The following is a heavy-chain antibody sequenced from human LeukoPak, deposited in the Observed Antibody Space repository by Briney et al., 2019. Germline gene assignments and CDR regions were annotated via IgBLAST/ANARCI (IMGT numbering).Heavy chain of an antibody. Sequence: GGSLRLSCAASGLTFSGSGVHWVRQASGKGLEWVGRIRSKAHSYATAYAASVKGRFTISRDNSKNTLYLQMNSLRAEDTAVYYCARGPSGYHNTGAQGTLVTVSS. CDR3: ARGPSGYHNT. V-gene: IGHV3-73*01. CDR2: IRSKAHSYAT. J-gene: IGHJ1*01. CDR1: GLTFSGSG. D-gene: IGHD5-12*01.